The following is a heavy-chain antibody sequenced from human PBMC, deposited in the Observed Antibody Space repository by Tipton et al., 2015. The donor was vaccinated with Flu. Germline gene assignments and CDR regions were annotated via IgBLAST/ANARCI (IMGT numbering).Heavy chain of an antibody. J-gene: IGHJ3*02. CDR2: ISPYDGNT. D-gene: IGHD3-22*01. CDR3: ARGWLEDAFDI. CDR1: GYSFTNYG. Sequence: QVQLVQSGAEVKKPGASVKVSCKTSGYSFTNYGISWVRQAPGQGLEWLGWISPYDGNTNYAQNLLGRVTMATDTSTSTAYMERKSLISEDTAVYFCARGWLEDAFDIWGQGTMVTVSS. V-gene: IGHV1-18*04.